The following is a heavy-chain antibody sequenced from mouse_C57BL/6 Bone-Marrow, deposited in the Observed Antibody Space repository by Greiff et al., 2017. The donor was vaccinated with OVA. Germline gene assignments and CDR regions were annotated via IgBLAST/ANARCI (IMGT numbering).Heavy chain of an antibody. CDR2: IYPGNSDT. D-gene: IGHD2-14*01. CDR3: TRWYDGLGGFAY. J-gene: IGHJ3*01. CDR1: GYTFTSYW. V-gene: IGHV1-5*01. Sequence: EVKVVESGTVLARPGASVKMSCKTSGYTFTSYWMHWVKQRPGQGLEWIGAIYPGNSDTSYNQKFKGKAKLTAVTSASTAYMELSSLTNEDSAVYYCTRWYDGLGGFAYWGQGTLVTVSA.